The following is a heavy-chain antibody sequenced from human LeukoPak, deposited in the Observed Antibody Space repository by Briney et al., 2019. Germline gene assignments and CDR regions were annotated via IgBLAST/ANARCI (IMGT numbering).Heavy chain of an antibody. V-gene: IGHV3-30*18. D-gene: IGHD4-17*01. CDR1: GFTFSSYA. CDR3: AKDVYGDPHLRFNY. J-gene: IGHJ4*02. Sequence: GGSLRLSCAASGFTFSSYAMHWVRQAPGKGLEWVTFISYDGSNKYYADSVKGRFTISKNNSENKLYLQMNSLRAEDTAVYYCAKDVYGDPHLRFNYGRQGTLVSVSS. CDR2: ISYDGSNK.